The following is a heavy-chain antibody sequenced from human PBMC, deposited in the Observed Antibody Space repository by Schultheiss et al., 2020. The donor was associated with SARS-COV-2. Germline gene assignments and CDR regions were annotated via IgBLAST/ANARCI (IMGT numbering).Heavy chain of an antibody. CDR2: INWNGGST. J-gene: IGHJ6*02. CDR1: GFTFDDYG. V-gene: IGHV3-20*01. D-gene: IGHD6-13*01. Sequence: GGSLRLSCAASGFTFDDYGMSWVRQAPGKGLEWVSGINWNGGSTGYADSVKGRFTISRDNAKNSLYLQMNSLRAEDTALYHCARTTIAAADYYYGMDVWGQGTTVTVSS. CDR3: ARTTIAAADYYYGMDV.